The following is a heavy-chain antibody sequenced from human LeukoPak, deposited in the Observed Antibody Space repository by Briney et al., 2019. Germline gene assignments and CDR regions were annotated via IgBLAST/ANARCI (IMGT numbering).Heavy chain of an antibody. D-gene: IGHD2-15*01. Sequence: GGSLRLSCAASGFISSSHAMHWVRQAPGKGLEWVAVIQYDGSEKRYADSVKGRFTVSRDNSKNTLYLQMDSLTAEDTAVYHCAKDLTGAYCSDYWGQGTLVTVSS. CDR3: AKDLTGAYCSDY. CDR2: IQYDGSEK. CDR1: GFISSSHA. V-gene: IGHV3-30-3*01. J-gene: IGHJ4*02.